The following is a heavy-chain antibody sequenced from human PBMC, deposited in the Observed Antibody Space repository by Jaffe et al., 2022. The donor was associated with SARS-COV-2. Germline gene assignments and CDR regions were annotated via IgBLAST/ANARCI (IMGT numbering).Heavy chain of an antibody. CDR2: IGASGTST. D-gene: IGHD1-1*01. J-gene: IGHJ5*02. CDR3: AKPARHLS. CDR1: GFTFSSTV. Sequence: EVQLLESGGGLVQSGGSLRLSCTASGFTFSSTVMSWVRQAPGKGLEWVSTIGASGTSTNYADSVKGRFTISRDNSRNTVYLQMNNLRADDTAVYYCAKPARHLSWGQGTLVIVSA. V-gene: IGHV3-23*01.